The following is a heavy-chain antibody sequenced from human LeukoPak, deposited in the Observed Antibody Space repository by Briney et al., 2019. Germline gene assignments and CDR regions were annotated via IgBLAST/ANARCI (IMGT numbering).Heavy chain of an antibody. Sequence: GASVKVSCKASGFTFTSYYMHWVRQAPGQGLEWMGIINPSGGSTSYAQKFQGRVTMTRDTSTSTVYMELSSLRSEDTAVYYCARVRSYGGNSAPIDYWGQGTLVTVSS. CDR1: GFTFTSYY. CDR2: INPSGGST. J-gene: IGHJ4*02. V-gene: IGHV1-46*01. CDR3: ARVRSYGGNSAPIDY. D-gene: IGHD4-23*01.